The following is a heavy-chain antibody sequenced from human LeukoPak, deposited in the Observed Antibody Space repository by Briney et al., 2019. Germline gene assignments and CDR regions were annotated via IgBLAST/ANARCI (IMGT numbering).Heavy chain of an antibody. CDR1: GGTFSSYA. CDR2: IIPIFGTA. CDR3: ARGILQPEWPYYYYMDV. J-gene: IGHJ6*03. V-gene: IGHV1-69*05. D-gene: IGHD3-3*01. Sequence: GSSVKVSCKASGGTFSSYAISWVRQAPGQGLEWIGRIIPIFGTANYAQKFQGRVTITTDESTSTAYMELSSLRSEDTAVYYCARGILQPEWPYYYYMDVWGKGTTVTVSS.